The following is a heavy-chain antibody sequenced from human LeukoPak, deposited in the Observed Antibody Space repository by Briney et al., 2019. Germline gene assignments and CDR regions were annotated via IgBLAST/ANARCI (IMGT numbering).Heavy chain of an antibody. J-gene: IGHJ4*02. V-gene: IGHV4-39*07. CDR1: GDSLRRSTHY. CDR2: IYDSGAT. CDR3: ARLVYSGYDKEGGLDY. Sequence: PSETLSLTCTVSGDSLRRSTHYGGWIRQSPEKGLEWLGTIYDSGATYYNPSFQSRVTISVDTSKNQFSLKLSSVTAADTAVYYCARLVYSGYDKEGGLDYWGQGTLVTVSS. D-gene: IGHD5-12*01.